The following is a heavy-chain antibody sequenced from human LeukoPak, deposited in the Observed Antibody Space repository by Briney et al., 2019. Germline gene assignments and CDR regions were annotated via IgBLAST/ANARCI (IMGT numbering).Heavy chain of an antibody. D-gene: IGHD3-22*01. Sequence: KPSETLSLTCTVSGGSITSRSYYWGWIRQPPGRGLEWIGSIYHLGSVRYNPSLKNRVTISVDTSMNQFSLNLSSVTAADTAVFYCARSRPDRSGYYSSGTFDYWGRGTLVTISS. CDR2: IYHLGSV. V-gene: IGHV4-39*01. J-gene: IGHJ4*02. CDR1: GGSITSRSYY. CDR3: ARSRPDRSGYYSSGTFDY.